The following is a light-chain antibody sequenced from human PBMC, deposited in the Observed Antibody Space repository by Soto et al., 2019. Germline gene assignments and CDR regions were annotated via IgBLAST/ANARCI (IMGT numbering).Light chain of an antibody. CDR2: KAS. CDR3: QQYESYPMT. J-gene: IGKJ4*01. V-gene: IGKV1-5*03. Sequence: DSQMTLYPSTLSASVGDRVTITCRASQSINSWLAWYQQKPGKAPKLLISKASTLQSGVPPRFSGSGSGTEFTLTISSLQPDDFATYYCQQYESYPMTFGGGTKVEIK. CDR1: QSINSW.